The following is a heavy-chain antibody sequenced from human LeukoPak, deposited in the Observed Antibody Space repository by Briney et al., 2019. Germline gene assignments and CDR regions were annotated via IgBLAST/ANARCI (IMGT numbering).Heavy chain of an antibody. J-gene: IGHJ3*02. D-gene: IGHD2-2*01. CDR1: GFTFSDYY. CDR2: ITSGGSTI. Sequence: GGSLRLSCAASGFTFSDYYMSWIRQAPRKGLEWVSYITSGGSTIYYADSVKGRFTISRDNAKNSLYLQVNSLRTEDTAVYCCARAPMPAPRGAFDIWGQGTMVTVSS. V-gene: IGHV3-11*04. CDR3: ARAPMPAPRGAFDI.